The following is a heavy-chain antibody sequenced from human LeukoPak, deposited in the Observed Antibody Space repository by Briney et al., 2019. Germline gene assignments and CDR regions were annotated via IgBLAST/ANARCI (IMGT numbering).Heavy chain of an antibody. CDR2: IWYDGSNK. CDR3: ARDGVAAYVFDY. Sequence: GGSLRLSCAASGFTFSDYYMSWIRQAPGKGLEWVAVIWYDGSNKYYADSVKGRFTISRDNSKNTLYLQMNSLRAEDTAVYYCARDGVAAYVFDYWGQGTLVTVSS. J-gene: IGHJ4*02. V-gene: IGHV3-33*08. CDR1: GFTFSDYY. D-gene: IGHD3-3*01.